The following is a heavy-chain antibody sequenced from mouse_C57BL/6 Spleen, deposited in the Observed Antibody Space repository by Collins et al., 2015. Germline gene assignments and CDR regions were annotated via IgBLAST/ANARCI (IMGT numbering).Heavy chain of an antibody. D-gene: IGHD2-4*01. CDR3: ARSRRLRWYFDV. V-gene: IGHV1-72*01. CDR2: IDPDSGFT. J-gene: IGHJ1*03. CDR1: GYTFTTSW. Sequence: QVQLQQPGAELVKSGASVKLSCKASGYTFTTSWMHWMKQRPGRGLEWIGRIDPDSGFTKYNEKFKTKATLTVDKPSSTAYMQLSSLTSEDSAVYYCARSRRLRWYFDVWGTGTTVTVSS.